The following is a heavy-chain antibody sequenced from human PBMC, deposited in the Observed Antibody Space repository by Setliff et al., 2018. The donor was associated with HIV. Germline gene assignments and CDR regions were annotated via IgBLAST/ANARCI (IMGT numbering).Heavy chain of an antibody. CDR3: ASGRGIYGSGALEAYDI. CDR2: ISGYGNR. J-gene: IGHJ3*02. V-gene: IGHV1-18*01. CDR1: GYTFNNYG. Sequence: GASVKVSCKASGYTFNNYGVMWVRQAPGQGLEWVGWISGYGNRKYAQKFEGRLTVTTDTSTSTAYMELRTLRSDDTAVYFCASGRGIYGSGALEAYDIWGQGTMVTVSS. D-gene: IGHD3-10*01.